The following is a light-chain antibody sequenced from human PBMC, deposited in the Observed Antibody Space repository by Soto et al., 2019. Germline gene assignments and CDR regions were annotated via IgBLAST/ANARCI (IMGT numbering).Light chain of an antibody. CDR2: DVS. Sequence: QSALTQPASVSGSPGQSITISCTGTSSDVGGYNYVSWYQQHPGKAPKLMIYDVSNRPSGVSNRFSGSKSGNTASLTISGLQAEDEADYHRNSYSTSSPLVFGGGTKLTVL. V-gene: IGLV2-14*03. CDR3: NSYSTSSPLV. J-gene: IGLJ2*01. CDR1: SSDVGGYNY.